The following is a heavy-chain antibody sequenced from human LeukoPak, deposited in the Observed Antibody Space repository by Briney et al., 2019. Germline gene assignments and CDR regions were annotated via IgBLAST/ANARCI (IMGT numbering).Heavy chain of an antibody. J-gene: IGHJ4*02. CDR1: GFTFSTNW. CDR3: ARNVN. CDR2: IKEDGSEK. Sequence: PGGSLRLSCTASGFTFSTNWMSWVRQAPGKGLEWVASIKEDGSEKCYVDSVKGRFTISRDNAKNSLYLQMNSLRAEDTAMYYCARNVNWGQGTLVTVSS. V-gene: IGHV3-7*05.